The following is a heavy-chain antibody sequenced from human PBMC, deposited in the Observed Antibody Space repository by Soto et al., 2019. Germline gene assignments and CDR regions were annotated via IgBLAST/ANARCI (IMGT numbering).Heavy chain of an antibody. CDR1: GYTFTSYA. CDR2: INAGNGNT. D-gene: IGHD3-3*01. Sequence: ASVKVSCKASGYTFTSYAMHWVRQAPGQRLEWMGWINAGNGNTKYSQKFQGRVTITRDTSASTAYMELSSLRSEDTAVYYCARGFSDFWSGYYGPGYYYYGMDVWGQGTTVTVSS. V-gene: IGHV1-3*01. J-gene: IGHJ6*02. CDR3: ARGFSDFWSGYYGPGYYYYGMDV.